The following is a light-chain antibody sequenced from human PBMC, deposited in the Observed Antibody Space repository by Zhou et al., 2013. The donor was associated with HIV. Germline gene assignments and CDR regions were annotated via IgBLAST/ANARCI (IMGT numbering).Light chain of an antibody. CDR2: AAS. Sequence: DIQMTQSPSSLSASVGDRVTITCRASQSISSYLNWYQQKPGKAPKLLVYAASRLQSGVPSRFSGSGSGTDFTLTISSLQPEDSATYYCRQHNTLPQTFGQGTKVEIK. CDR1: QSISSY. J-gene: IGKJ1*01. CDR3: RQHNTLPQT. V-gene: IGKV1-39*01.